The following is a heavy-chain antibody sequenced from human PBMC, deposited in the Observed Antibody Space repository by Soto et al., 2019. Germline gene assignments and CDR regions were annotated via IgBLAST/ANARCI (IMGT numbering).Heavy chain of an antibody. CDR3: ARVGRDSSSSDDY. V-gene: IGHV3-21*01. D-gene: IGHD6-6*01. CDR1: GFTFSSYS. J-gene: IGHJ4*02. CDR2: ISSSSSYI. Sequence: GGSLRLSCAASGFTFSSYSMNWVRQAPGKGLEWVSSISSSSSYIYYADSVKGRFTISRDNAKNSLYLQMNSLRAEDTAVYYCARVGRDSSSSDDYWGQGTLVTVSS.